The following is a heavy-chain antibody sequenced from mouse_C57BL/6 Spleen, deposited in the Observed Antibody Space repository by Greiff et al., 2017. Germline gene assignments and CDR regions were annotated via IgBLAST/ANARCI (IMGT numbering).Heavy chain of an antibody. V-gene: IGHV1-82*01. CDR1: GYAFSSSG. Sequence: QVQLKQSGPELVKPGASVKISCKASGYAFSSSGMNWVKQRPGQGLEWIGRIYPGDGGTTYNGKFKGKATLTADKSSSTAYMQLSRLTSEDSAVDFGASGDWDGRFDYWGQGTTVTVSA. CDR3: ASGDWDGRFDY. CDR2: IYPGDGGT. J-gene: IGHJ3*01. D-gene: IGHD4-1*01.